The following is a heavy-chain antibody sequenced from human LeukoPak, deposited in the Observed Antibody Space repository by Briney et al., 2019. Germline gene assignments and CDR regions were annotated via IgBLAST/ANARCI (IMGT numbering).Heavy chain of an antibody. D-gene: IGHD3/OR15-3a*01. CDR3: ARAPDFWTAYYTATDY. J-gene: IGHJ4*02. CDR1: GYTFTTYD. Sequence: ASVKVSCKTSGYTFTTYDINWVRQAPGQGLEWMGWMNANRGNTGYAQKFQDRVTFTRNTSINTAYMEVSSLTSEDTAVYYCARAPDFWTAYYTATDYWGQGTLVTVSS. V-gene: IGHV1-8*01. CDR2: MNANRGNT.